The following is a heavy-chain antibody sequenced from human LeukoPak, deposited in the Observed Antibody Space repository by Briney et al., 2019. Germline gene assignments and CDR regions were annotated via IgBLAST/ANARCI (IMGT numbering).Heavy chain of an antibody. D-gene: IGHD1-7*01. Sequence: GGSLRLSCAASGFTFSSYGMHWVRQAPGKGLEWVAVISYDGSNKYYADSVKGRFTISRDNSKNTLYLQMNSLKNEDTAVYYCARDHLWNSLDSWGQGTLVTVSS. CDR1: GFTFSSYG. V-gene: IGHV3-30*03. J-gene: IGHJ4*02. CDR3: ARDHLWNSLDS. CDR2: ISYDGSNK.